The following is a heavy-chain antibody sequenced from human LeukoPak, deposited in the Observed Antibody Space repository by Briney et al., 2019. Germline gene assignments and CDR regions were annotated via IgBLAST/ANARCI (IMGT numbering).Heavy chain of an antibody. J-gene: IGHJ4*02. V-gene: IGHV3-21*01. CDR3: TRDEDIVGATTFFDY. Sequence: GGSLRLSCAASGFTFSSYAMSWVRQAPGKGLEWVSSISSSSSFIYYADSVKGRFTISRDNAKNSLHLQMSSLGAEDTAVYYCTRDEDIVGATTFFDYWGQGTLVTVSS. CDR1: GFTFSSYA. D-gene: IGHD1-26*01. CDR2: ISSSSSFI.